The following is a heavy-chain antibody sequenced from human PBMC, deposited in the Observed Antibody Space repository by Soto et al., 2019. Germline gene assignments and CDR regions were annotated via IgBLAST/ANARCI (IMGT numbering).Heavy chain of an antibody. Sequence: GGSLRLSCAASGFTFSSYWMSWVRQAPGKGLEWGANIKQDGSEKYYVDSVKGRFTISRDNAKNSLYLQMNSLRAEDTAVYYCARESWRWWELLGYYYYGMDVWGQGTTVTVSS. CDR2: IKQDGSEK. D-gene: IGHD1-26*01. V-gene: IGHV3-7*03. CDR3: ARESWRWWELLGYYYYGMDV. J-gene: IGHJ6*02. CDR1: GFTFSSYW.